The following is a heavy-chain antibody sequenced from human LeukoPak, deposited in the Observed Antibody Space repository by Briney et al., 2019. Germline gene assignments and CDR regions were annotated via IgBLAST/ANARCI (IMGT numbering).Heavy chain of an antibody. D-gene: IGHD5-24*01. J-gene: IGHJ4*02. Sequence: GESLKIPCKGSGYSFTSYWIGWVRQMPGKGLEWMGIIYPGDSDTGYSPSFQGQVTISADKSISTAYLQWSSLKASDTAMYYCARLGGDGYPSRYFDYWGQGTLVTVSS. CDR1: GYSFTSYW. CDR3: ARLGGDGYPSRYFDY. CDR2: IYPGDSDT. V-gene: IGHV5-51*01.